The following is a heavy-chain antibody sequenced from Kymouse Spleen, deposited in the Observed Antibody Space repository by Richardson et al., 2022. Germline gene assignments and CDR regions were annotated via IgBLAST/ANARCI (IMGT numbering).Heavy chain of an antibody. CDR3: ARVLRYFDWPTAGMDV. CDR2: IWYDGSNK. J-gene: IGHJ6*02. D-gene: IGHD3-9*01. V-gene: IGHV3-33*01. CDR1: GFTFSSYG. Sequence: QVQLVESGGGVVQPGRSLRLSCAASGFTFSSYGMHWVRQAPGKGLEWVAVIWYDGSNKYYADSVKGRFTISRDNSKNTLYLQMNSLRAEDTAVYYCARVLRYFDWPTAGMDVWGQGTTVTVSS.